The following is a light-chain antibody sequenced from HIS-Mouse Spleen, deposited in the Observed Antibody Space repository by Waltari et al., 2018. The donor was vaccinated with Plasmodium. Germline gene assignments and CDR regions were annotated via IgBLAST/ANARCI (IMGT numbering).Light chain of an antibody. CDR2: SNN. J-gene: IGLJ3*02. V-gene: IGLV1-44*01. CDR1: SPNTGSNT. Sequence: QSVLPQPPSASGTPGQTFTLSSSVSSPNTGSNTVHWYQKLPGTAPKLLIYSNNQRPSGVPDRFSGSKSGTSASLAISGLQSEDEADYYCAAWDDSLNGWVFGGGTKLTVL. CDR3: AAWDDSLNGWV.